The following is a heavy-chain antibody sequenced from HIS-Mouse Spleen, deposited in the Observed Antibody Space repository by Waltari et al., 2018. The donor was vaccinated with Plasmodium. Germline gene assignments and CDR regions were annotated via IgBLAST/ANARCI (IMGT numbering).Heavy chain of an antibody. D-gene: IGHD6-13*01. J-gene: IGHJ2*01. CDR3: ASSWYWYFDL. CDR1: GFPFSRYW. CDR2: IKQDGSEK. Sequence: EVQLVESGGGLVQPGGSLRLSSAASGFPFSRYWMSWVRQAPGKGVEWVANIKQDGSEKYYVDSVKGRFTISRDNAKNSLYLQMNSLRAEDTAVYYCASSWYWYFDLWGRGTLVTVSS. V-gene: IGHV3-7*01.